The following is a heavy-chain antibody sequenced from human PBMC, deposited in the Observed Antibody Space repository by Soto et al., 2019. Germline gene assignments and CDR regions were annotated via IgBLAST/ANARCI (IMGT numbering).Heavy chain of an antibody. CDR1: DDSINSDKYY. J-gene: IGHJ4*02. V-gene: IGHV4-39*01. CDR3: ARLEGLATISYYFDF. Sequence: PSETLSLTCSVSDDSINSDKYYWGWIRQPPGKGLEWIGSVYYRGNAYYNPSLQTRVTISLGKSKSQFSLKLNSVTAADSALYFCARLEGLATISYYFDFWGPGALVTVSS. CDR2: VYYRGNA. D-gene: IGHD3-9*01.